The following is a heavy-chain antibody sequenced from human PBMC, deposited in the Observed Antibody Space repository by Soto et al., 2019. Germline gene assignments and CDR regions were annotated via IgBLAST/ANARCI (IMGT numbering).Heavy chain of an antibody. CDR3: ARDPTP. CDR1: GGSISSGGYY. Sequence: QVQLQESGPGLVKPSQTLALTCTVSGGSISSGGYYWSWIRQHPGKGLEWIGYTYYRGSPYYNPTRKSRVTITVDTSKNQSSLKLSSVTAADTAVCYCARDPTPWGQGTLVTVSS. V-gene: IGHV4-31*03. CDR2: TYYRGSP. J-gene: IGHJ5*02.